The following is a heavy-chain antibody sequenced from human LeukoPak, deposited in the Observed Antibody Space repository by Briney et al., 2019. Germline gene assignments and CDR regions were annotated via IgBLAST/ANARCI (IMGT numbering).Heavy chain of an antibody. CDR1: GFTFSNYV. CDR2: ISTDGSNK. J-gene: IGHJ4*02. Sequence: GGSLRLSCAASGFTFSNYVLPWVRQAPGKGLEWVPLISTDGSNKKYADCVNGRFNISIDNSKNTLYLQMNSLRAEDTSVYYCAKDSSSSWFGGDSKWGQGTLVTVSS. D-gene: IGHD6-13*01. CDR3: AKDSSSSWFGGDSK. V-gene: IGHV3-30*18.